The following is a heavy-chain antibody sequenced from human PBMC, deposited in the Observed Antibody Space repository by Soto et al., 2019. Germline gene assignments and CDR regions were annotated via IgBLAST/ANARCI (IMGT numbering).Heavy chain of an antibody. Sequence: PSETLSLTCTVSGGSISSYYWSWIRQPPGKGLEWIGYIYYSGSTNYNPSLKSRVTISVDTSKNQFSLKLSSVTAADTAVYYCARVGLDTMVRGVPLDPWGQGTLVTVSS. CDR3: ARVGLDTMVRGVPLDP. V-gene: IGHV4-59*01. CDR1: GGSISSYY. D-gene: IGHD3-10*01. CDR2: IYYSGST. J-gene: IGHJ5*02.